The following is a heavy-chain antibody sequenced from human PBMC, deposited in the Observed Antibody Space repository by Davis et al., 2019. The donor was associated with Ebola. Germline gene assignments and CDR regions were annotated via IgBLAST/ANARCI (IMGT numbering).Heavy chain of an antibody. J-gene: IGHJ6*02. V-gene: IGHV3-30*02. CDR3: AVNVPPARNRVVFHYALDV. Sequence: PGGSLRLSCSASGFTFSVFGMHWARQAPGKGPEWVAFIPYDGSNTYYGDSVKGRFTISRDNSKNTVYLQMNSLTSEDTAIYYCAVNVPPARNRVVFHYALDVWGQGIPVTVSS. CDR2: IPYDGSNT. D-gene: IGHD2-8*02. CDR1: GFTFSVFG.